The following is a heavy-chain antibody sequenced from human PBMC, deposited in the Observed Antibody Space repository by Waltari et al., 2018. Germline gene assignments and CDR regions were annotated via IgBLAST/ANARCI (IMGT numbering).Heavy chain of an antibody. Sequence: QVQLVQSGAEVKKPGSSVKVSCKASGGTFGRYAITWLRQAHGEGLEWMGGFRTIFGTAPNDAQTLQGRLTVTAEESTATFYMDLSSLRSDETAVYYCARRQLGGPFDTWGQGTLVSVSS. J-gene: IGHJ5*02. V-gene: IGHV1-69*12. CDR2: FRTIFGTAP. D-gene: IGHD3-16*01. CDR1: GGTFGRYA. CDR3: ARRQLGGPFDT.